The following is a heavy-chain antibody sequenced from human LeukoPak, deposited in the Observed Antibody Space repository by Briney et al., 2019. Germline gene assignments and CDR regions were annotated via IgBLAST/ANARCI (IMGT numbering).Heavy chain of an antibody. CDR2: IYYSGST. CDR3: ARLRPPRTRSPVAFDI. Sequence: PSETLSLTCTVSGGSISSYYWSWIRQPPGKGLEWIGYIYYSGSTNYNPSLKSRVTISVDTSKNQFSLKLSSVTAADTAVYYCARLRPPRTRSPVAFDIWGQGTMVTVSS. CDR1: GGSISSYY. D-gene: IGHD1/OR15-1a*01. V-gene: IGHV4-59*08. J-gene: IGHJ3*02.